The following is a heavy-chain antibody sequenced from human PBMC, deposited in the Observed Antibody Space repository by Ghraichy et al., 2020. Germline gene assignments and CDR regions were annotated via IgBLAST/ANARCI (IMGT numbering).Heavy chain of an antibody. D-gene: IGHD3-22*01. CDR1: GGSIISSRYY. V-gene: IGHV4-39*01. CDR2: ISYSGNT. CDR3: ARQRGRIYNESSGNFDY. Sequence: SETLSLTCTVSGGSIISSRYYWGWIRQPPGKGLEWLGSISYSGNTYYNPSLKSRVIMAVDMSKNQFSLKLSSVTATDAAGYYCARQRGRIYNESSGNFDYWGQGTLVTVSS. J-gene: IGHJ4*02.